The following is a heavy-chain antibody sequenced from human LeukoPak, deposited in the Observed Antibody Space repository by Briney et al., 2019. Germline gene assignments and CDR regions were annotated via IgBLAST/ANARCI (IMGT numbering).Heavy chain of an antibody. D-gene: IGHD6-19*01. CDR2: MNQDGSAI. CDR1: GFTFSSSA. J-gene: IGHJ4*02. CDR3: ARTVPGYPDDYFDY. Sequence: GGSLRLSCAASGFTFSSSAMSWVRQAPGKGLERVAHMNQDGSAIYSIDSVKGRFTISRDNDKNSLYLQMTGLTVADTAVYYCARTVPGYPDDYFDYWGQGTLVTVSS. V-gene: IGHV3-7*01.